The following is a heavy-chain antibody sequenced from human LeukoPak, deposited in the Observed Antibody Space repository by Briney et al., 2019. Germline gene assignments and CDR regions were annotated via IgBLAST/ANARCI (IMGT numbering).Heavy chain of an antibody. V-gene: IGHV3-64*02. CDR3: ARLAVAGTFSWYDP. CDR2: ISNNGGST. Sequence: GGSLRLSCAASGLTVSSNYMNWVRQAPGKRLEYVASISNNGGSTYYADSVKGRFTVSRDNSKNTLYLQMGSLRGEDMAMYYCARLAVAGTFSWYDPWGQGTLVTVSS. CDR1: GLTVSSNY. D-gene: IGHD6-19*01. J-gene: IGHJ5*02.